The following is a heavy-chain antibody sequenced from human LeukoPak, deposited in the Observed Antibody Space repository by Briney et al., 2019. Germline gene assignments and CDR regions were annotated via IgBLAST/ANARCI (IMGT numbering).Heavy chain of an antibody. CDR2: IYTSGST. V-gene: IGHV4-61*02. D-gene: IGHD5-18*01. J-gene: IGHJ4*02. Sequence: PSETLSLTCTVSGGSISSGSYYWSWIRQPAGKGLEWIGRIYTSGSTNYNPSLKSRVTILVDTSKNQFSLKLSSVTAADTAVYYCARGFGYSYDLDYWGQGTLVTVSS. CDR1: GGSISSGSYY. CDR3: ARGFGYSYDLDY.